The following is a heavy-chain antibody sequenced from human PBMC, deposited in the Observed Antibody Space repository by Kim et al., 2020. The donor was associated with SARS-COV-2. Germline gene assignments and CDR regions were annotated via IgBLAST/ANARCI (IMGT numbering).Heavy chain of an antibody. V-gene: IGHV4-59*01. D-gene: IGHD7-27*01. CDR3: ARVTTWGKKLQPFDP. J-gene: IGHJ5*02. Sequence: SETLSLTCTVSGGSISSYYWSWIRQPPGKGLEWIGYIYYSGSTNYNPSLKSRVTISVDTSKNQFSLKLSSVTAADTAVYYCARVTTWGKKLQPFDPWGQGTLVTVSS. CDR1: GGSISSYY. CDR2: IYYSGST.